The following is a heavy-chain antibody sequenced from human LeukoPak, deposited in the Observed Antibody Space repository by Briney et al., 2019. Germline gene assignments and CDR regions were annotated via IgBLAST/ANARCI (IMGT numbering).Heavy chain of an antibody. V-gene: IGHV2-70*11. CDR3: ARMRYCSSTSCYYFDS. J-gene: IGHJ4*02. Sequence: ESGPTLVNPTQTLTLTCTFSGFSLSTSGMCVSWIRQPPGKALEWLARIDWDDDRYYNTSRKTRLTISKDTSKNQVVLTMTNMDPVDTATYYCARMRYCSSTSCYYFDSWGQGTLVTVSS. CDR1: GFSLSTSGMC. D-gene: IGHD2-2*01. CDR2: IDWDDDR.